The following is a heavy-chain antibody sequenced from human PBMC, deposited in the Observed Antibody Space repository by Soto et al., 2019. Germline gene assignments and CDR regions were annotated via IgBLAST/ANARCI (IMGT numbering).Heavy chain of an antibody. CDR1: GFTFSTFA. CDR3: ARAPTSRFDY. V-gene: IGHV3-30*09. J-gene: IGHJ4*02. Sequence: VQLVESGGGLVEPGGSLRLSCAASGFTFSTFAMHWVRRAPGRGLEWVAVISSDGFTQYYADSIRGRFAISRDNSKNTLYLQMNSLRGEDTAVYYCARAPTSRFDYWGQGTLVTVSA. CDR2: ISSDGFTQ.